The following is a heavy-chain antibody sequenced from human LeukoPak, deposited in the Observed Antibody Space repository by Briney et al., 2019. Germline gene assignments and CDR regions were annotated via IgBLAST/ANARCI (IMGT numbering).Heavy chain of an antibody. CDR1: GGSISINRYY. V-gene: IGHV4-39*01. CDR2: IYYSGST. Sequence: SETLSLTCAVPGGSISINRYYGGWIRHPPGKGLEWIGRIYYSGSTYYNSSLKSRVTISVAKDQFSLKLSSVTAADTAVYYCARTRYYYNSRSYGAPYYFDYWGQGTLVTVSS. CDR3: ARTRYYYNSRSYGAPYYFDY. D-gene: IGHD3-10*01. J-gene: IGHJ4*02.